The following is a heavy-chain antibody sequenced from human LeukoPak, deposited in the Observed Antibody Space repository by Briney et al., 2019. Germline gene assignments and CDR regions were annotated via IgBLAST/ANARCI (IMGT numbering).Heavy chain of an antibody. Sequence: GGSLLLSCAASGFTFSSYAMSWVRQAPGKGLEWVSAISGSGGSTYYADSVKGRFTISRDNSKNTLYLQMNSLRAEDTAVYYCAKVRYSSSWYDYWGQGTLVTVSS. J-gene: IGHJ4*02. CDR2: ISGSGGST. D-gene: IGHD6-13*01. CDR1: GFTFSSYA. CDR3: AKVRYSSSWYDY. V-gene: IGHV3-23*01.